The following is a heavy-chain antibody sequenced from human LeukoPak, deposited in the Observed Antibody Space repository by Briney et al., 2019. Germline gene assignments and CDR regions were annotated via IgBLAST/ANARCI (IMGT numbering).Heavy chain of an antibody. CDR3: ARDRRDCSGGSCHFDY. CDR1: GYTFTSYG. D-gene: IGHD2-15*01. V-gene: IGHV1-18*01. Sequence: GASVKVSCKASGYTFTSYGISWVRQAPGQGLEWMGWISAYNGNTNYAQKLQGRVTMTTDTATSTAYMELRSLRSDDAAVYYCARDRRDCSGGSCHFDYWGQGTLVTVSS. CDR2: ISAYNGNT. J-gene: IGHJ4*02.